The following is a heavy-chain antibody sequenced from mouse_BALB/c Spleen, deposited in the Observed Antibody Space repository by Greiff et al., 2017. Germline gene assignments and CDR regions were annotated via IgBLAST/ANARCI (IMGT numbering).Heavy chain of an antibody. V-gene: IGHV1S29*02. Sequence: EVKLQESGPELVKPGASVKISCKASGYTFTDYNMHWVKQSHGKSLEWIGYIYPYNGGTGYNQKFKSKATLTVDNSSSTAYMELRSLTSEDSAVYYGASRGDYDVRAWFAYWGQGTLVTVSA. CDR3: ASRGDYDVRAWFAY. D-gene: IGHD2-4*01. CDR2: IYPYNGGT. CDR1: GYTFTDYN. J-gene: IGHJ3*01.